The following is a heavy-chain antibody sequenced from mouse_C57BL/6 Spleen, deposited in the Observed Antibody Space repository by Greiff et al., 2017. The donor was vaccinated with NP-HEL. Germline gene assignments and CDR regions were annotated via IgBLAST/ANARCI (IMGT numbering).Heavy chain of an antibody. CDR3: AREGLGYYVDWFAY. D-gene: IGHD2-3*01. J-gene: IGHJ3*01. V-gene: IGHV1-85*01. CDR2: VYPRDGST. CDR1: GYTFTSYD. Sequence: QVQLQQSGPELVKPGASVKLSCKASGYTFTSYDINWVKQRPGQGLEWIGRVYPRDGSTKYNEKFKGKATLTVDTSSSTAYMELHSLTSEDSAVYFCAREGLGYYVDWFAYWGQGTLVTVSA.